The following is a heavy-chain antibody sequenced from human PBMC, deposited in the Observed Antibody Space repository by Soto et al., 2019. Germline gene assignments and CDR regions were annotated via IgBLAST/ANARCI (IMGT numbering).Heavy chain of an antibody. CDR3: VKDIHEQWLVSHFEY. CDR2: ISWNSGSI. J-gene: IGHJ4*02. V-gene: IGHV3-9*01. D-gene: IGHD6-19*01. Sequence: LRLSCVASGFTFESYAMHWVRQVPGKGLEWVSGISWNSGSIGYEDSVKGRFTTSRDNAQKSLYLEMNSLRVEDTAFYYCVKDIHEQWLVSHFEYWGQGALVTVSS. CDR1: GFTFESYA.